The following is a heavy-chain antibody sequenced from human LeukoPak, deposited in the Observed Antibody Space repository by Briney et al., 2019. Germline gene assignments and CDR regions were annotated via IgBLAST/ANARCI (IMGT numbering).Heavy chain of an antibody. CDR2: INPSGGST. J-gene: IGHJ4*02. D-gene: IGHD3-22*01. V-gene: IGHV1-46*01. CDR3: ARDAPVDDSSGYSLGY. Sequence: ASVKVSCKASGYTFTSYYMHWVRQAPGQGLEWMGIINPSGGSTSYAQKFQGRVTMTRDTSTSTVYMELSSLRSEDTAVYYCARDAPVDDSSGYSLGYSGQGTLVTVYS. CDR1: GYTFTSYY.